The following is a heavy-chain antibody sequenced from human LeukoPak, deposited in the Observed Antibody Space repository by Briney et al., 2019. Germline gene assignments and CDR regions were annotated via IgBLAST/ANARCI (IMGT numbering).Heavy chain of an antibody. CDR2: ISGSGGST. CDR3: AKKAVAGTRGFDY. J-gene: IGHJ4*02. CDR1: GFTVSGNY. D-gene: IGHD6-19*01. V-gene: IGHV3-23*01. Sequence: GGSLRLSCAPSGFTVSGNYMSWVRQAPGKGLEWVSAISGSGGSTYYADSVKGRFTISRDNSKNTLYLQMNSLRAEDTAVYYCAKKAVAGTRGFDYWGQGTLVTVSS.